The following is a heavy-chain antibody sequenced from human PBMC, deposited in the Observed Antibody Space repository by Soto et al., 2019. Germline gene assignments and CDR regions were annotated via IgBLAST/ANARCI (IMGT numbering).Heavy chain of an antibody. CDR2: IYYSGSS. CDR1: GGSISVDYY. D-gene: IGHD2-15*01. Sequence: SETLSVTCSVSGGSISVDYYWSWIRQSPEKGLEWIGYIYYSGSSYSNPALQSRLSMSLDTSKNQFSLKLRSVTAADTAVYYCARGGARWTGYFDSWGQGAMVTVSS. J-gene: IGHJ4*02. V-gene: IGHV4-30-4*08. CDR3: ARGGARWTGYFDS.